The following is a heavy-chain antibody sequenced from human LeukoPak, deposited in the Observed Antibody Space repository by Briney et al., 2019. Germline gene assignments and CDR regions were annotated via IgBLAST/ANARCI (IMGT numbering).Heavy chain of an antibody. CDR1: GFSFSDYT. D-gene: IGHD3-10*02. J-gene: IGHJ3*02. V-gene: IGHV3-21*01. CDR2: ISSSSSYI. CDR3: ARQAVRGAFDI. Sequence: PGGSLRLSCAASGFSFSDYTMNWVRQAPGKGLEWVSSISSSSSYIFYADSVKGRFTLSRDNAKNSLYLQMNSLRAEDTAVYYCARQAVRGAFDIWGQGTMVTVSS.